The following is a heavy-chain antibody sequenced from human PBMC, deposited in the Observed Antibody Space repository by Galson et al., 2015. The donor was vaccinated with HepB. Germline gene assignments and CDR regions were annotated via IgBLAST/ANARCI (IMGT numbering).Heavy chain of an antibody. CDR3: ARVKAVAGPWYFDL. D-gene: IGHD6-19*01. CDR1: GGSISSYY. Sequence: ETLSLTCTVSGGSISSYYWSWIRQPPGKGLEWIGYIYYSGSTNYNPSLKSRVTISVDTSKNQFSLKLSSVTAADTAVYYCARVKAVAGPWYFDLWGRGTLVTVSS. CDR2: IYYSGST. V-gene: IGHV4-59*01. J-gene: IGHJ2*01.